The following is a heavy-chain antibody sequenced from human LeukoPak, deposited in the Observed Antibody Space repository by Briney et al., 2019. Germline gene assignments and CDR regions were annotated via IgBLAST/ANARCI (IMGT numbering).Heavy chain of an antibody. D-gene: IGHD3-3*01. Sequence: SETLSLTCTVSGGSISSYYWSWIRQPPGKGLEWIGYIYYSGSTNYNPSLKSRITISVDTSKNQFSLKLSSVTAADTAVYYCARDRDFWSGYPAGYFDYWGQGTLVTVSS. J-gene: IGHJ4*02. CDR3: ARDRDFWSGYPAGYFDY. CDR1: GGSISSYY. CDR2: IYYSGST. V-gene: IGHV4-59*01.